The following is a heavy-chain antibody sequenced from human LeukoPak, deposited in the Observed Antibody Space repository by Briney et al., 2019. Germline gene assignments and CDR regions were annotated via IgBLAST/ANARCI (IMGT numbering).Heavy chain of an antibody. CDR2: INYSGST. J-gene: IGHJ4*01. D-gene: IGHD3-10*01. V-gene: IGHV4-34*01. Sequence: SETLSLTCAVYGGSFSGYYWYWIRQPPGRGLEWIGEINYSGSTNYNPSLKSRVTISADTSKNQFSLKMSSVTAADTAVYYCATTSGYWGHGTLVTVSS. CDR3: ATTSGY. CDR1: GGSFSGYY.